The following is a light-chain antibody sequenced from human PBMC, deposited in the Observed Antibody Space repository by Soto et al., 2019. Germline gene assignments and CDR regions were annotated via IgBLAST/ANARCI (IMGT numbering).Light chain of an antibody. Sequence: QSVLAQPASGSWSPGQSITISCTGTSSDVGGYNYVSWYQQHPGKAPKLMIYDVSNRPSGVSNRFSGSKSGNTASLTISGLQAEDEADYYCSSYTSSSTLLYVFGTGTKVTVL. CDR3: SSYTSSSTLLYV. V-gene: IGLV2-14*01. J-gene: IGLJ1*01. CDR1: SSDVGGYNY. CDR2: DVS.